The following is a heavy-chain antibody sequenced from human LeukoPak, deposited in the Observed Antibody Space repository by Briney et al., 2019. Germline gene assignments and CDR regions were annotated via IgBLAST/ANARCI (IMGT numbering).Heavy chain of an antibody. CDR1: GFTFSSYA. V-gene: IGHV3-23*01. J-gene: IGHJ6*03. CDR3: AKVIRSYSSSSGDYYYYYMDV. CDR2: ISGSGGST. D-gene: IGHD6-6*01. Sequence: GGSLRLSCAASGFTFSSYAMSWVRQAPGKGLEWVSAISGSGGSTYYADSVKGRSTISRDNSKNTLYLQMNSLRAEDTAVYYCAKVIRSYSSSSGDYYYYYMDVWGKGTTVTVSS.